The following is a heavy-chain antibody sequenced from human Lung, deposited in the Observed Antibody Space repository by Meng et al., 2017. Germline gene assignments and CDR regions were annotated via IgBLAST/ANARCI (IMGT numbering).Heavy chain of an antibody. D-gene: IGHD6-13*01. Sequence: QVQVVQSGAEVSNPGASVTVSFKTSGYTFIRHGITWVPQAPGQGLELMGWISVHNGNTNYAEKFQGRVTMTTDTSTNTAYMELRSLTSDDTAVYYCARDLKPEGIATEYLDYWGQGTLVTVSS. CDR3: ARDLKPEGIATEYLDY. CDR1: GYTFIRHG. J-gene: IGHJ4*02. CDR2: ISVHNGNT. V-gene: IGHV1-18*01.